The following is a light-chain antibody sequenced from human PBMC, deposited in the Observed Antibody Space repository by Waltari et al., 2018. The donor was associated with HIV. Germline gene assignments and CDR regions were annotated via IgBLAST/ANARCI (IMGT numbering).Light chain of an antibody. CDR1: SSDVGGHNF. V-gene: IGLV2-14*03. Sequence: QSALTQPASVSGSPSQSITIYCTGTSSDVGGHNFVSWYQQHPGKAPQLMIYDVSNRPSGISNRFSGSKSGNTASLTISGLQAEDEADYYCSSYTSSSTYIFGTGTKVTVL. CDR3: SSYTSSSTYI. CDR2: DVS. J-gene: IGLJ1*01.